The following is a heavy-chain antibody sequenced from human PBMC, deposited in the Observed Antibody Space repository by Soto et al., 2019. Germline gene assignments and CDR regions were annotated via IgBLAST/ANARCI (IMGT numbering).Heavy chain of an antibody. CDR1: GFTFSSSC. V-gene: IGHV3-74*01. Sequence: GSLRLSCSASGFTFSSSCMHLVRQAPGKGLVWVSHINSDGTDTNYADSVKGRFTISRDNAKNTVYLQMNSLRAEDTAVYYCARDWSYALNYWGQGSLVTVSS. J-gene: IGHJ4*02. CDR3: ARDWSYALNY. D-gene: IGHD3-16*01. CDR2: INSDGTDT.